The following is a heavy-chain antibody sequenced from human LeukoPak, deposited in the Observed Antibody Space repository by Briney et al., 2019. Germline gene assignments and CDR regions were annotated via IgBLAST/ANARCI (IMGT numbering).Heavy chain of an antibody. V-gene: IGHV3-74*01. Sequence: GGSLRLSCAASGFTFSSYWMHWVRQAPGKGLVWVSHINSDGSSTTYADSVKGRFTISRDNAKNTLYLQMNSQRAEDTAVYYCARAGRGLRYFDWLTYDYWGQGTLVTVSS. CDR2: INSDGSST. D-gene: IGHD3-9*01. CDR1: GFTFSSYW. J-gene: IGHJ4*02. CDR3: ARAGRGLRYFDWLTYDY.